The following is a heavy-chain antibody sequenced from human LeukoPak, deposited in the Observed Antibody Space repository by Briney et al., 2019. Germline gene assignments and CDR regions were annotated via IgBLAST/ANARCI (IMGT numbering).Heavy chain of an antibody. V-gene: IGHV3-11*04. D-gene: IGHD5-18*01. CDR2: ISSSGSTI. CDR3: ARSSTAMAPMYYFDY. Sequence: GGSLRLSCAASGFTFSDYYMSWIRQAPGKGLEWVSYISSSGSTIYYADSVKGRFTISRDNAKNSLYLQMNSLRAEDTAVYYCARSSTAMAPMYYFDYWGQGTLVTVSS. J-gene: IGHJ4*02. CDR1: GFTFSDYY.